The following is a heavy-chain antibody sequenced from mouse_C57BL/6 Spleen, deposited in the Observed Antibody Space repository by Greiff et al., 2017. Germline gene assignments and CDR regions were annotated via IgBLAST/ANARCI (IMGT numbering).Heavy chain of an antibody. CDR3: ARYGGLRRDSDV. CDR2: IRNKAKGYTQ. J-gene: IGHJ1*03. CDR1: GFTSPDYY. V-gene: IGHV7-3*01. D-gene: IGHD2-4*01. Sequence: EVKVVESGGGLVQPGGSLSPPCPVSGFTSPDYYWSWFRQPPGKALEGWGFIRNKAKGYTQGYGASVKGRFTISRDNSQSILYLQMNALRAEDSATYYCARYGGLRRDSDVWGTGTTVTVSS.